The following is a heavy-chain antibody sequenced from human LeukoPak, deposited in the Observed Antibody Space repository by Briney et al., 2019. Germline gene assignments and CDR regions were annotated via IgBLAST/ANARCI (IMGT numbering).Heavy chain of an antibody. D-gene: IGHD5-18*01. CDR2: IYYSGST. Sequence: SETLSLACTVSGGSISSGDYYWSWIRQPPGKGLEWIGYIYYSGSTYYNPSLKSRVTISVDTSKNQFSLKLCSVTAADTAVYYCARRGYSYGLTYFDYWGQGTLVTVSS. V-gene: IGHV4-30-4*01. CDR3: ARRGYSYGLTYFDY. J-gene: IGHJ4*02. CDR1: GGSISSGDYY.